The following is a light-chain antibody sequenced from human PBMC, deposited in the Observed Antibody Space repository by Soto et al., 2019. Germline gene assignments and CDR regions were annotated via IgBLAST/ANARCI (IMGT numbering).Light chain of an antibody. V-gene: IGLV1-47*02. CDR3: AAWDASLSACV. J-gene: IGLJ1*01. Sequence: QSVLTQPPSASGTAGQVVTISCSGGDSNIGSNSVYWYQHLPRMAPKLLIHYNNQRPSGVPDRFSGSRSGTSASLAIVGLRSEDEAVYYCAAWDASLSACVFGKGTKVTVL. CDR1: DSNIGSNS. CDR2: YNN.